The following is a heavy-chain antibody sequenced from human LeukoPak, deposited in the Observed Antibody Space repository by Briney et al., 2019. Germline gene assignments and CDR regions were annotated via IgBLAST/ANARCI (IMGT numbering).Heavy chain of an antibody. Sequence: SETLSLTCTVSGDSFSYFYWSWIRQPPGKGLEWIGYIYYSGSTNYNPSLKSRVTMSVDTSKNQFSLKLSSVTAADTAVYYCARVGCSGGSCYRLRYYMDVWGKGTTVTVSS. CDR2: IYYSGST. V-gene: IGHV4-59*12. J-gene: IGHJ6*03. D-gene: IGHD2-15*01. CDR3: ARVGCSGGSCYRLRYYMDV. CDR1: GDSFSYFY.